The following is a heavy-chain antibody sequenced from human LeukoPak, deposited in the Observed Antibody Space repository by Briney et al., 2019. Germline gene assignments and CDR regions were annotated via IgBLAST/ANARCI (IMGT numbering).Heavy chain of an antibody. V-gene: IGHV3-64D*08. D-gene: IGHD6-19*01. CDR3: VKNGVYTSGWYGGYFDH. CDR1: GFTFSSYG. CDR2: ISSNGGST. Sequence: GGSLRLSCAASGFTFSSYGMHWVRQAPGKGLEYVSAISSNGGSTYYADSVKGRFTISRDNSKNTLYLQLSSLRSEDSAVYYCVKNGVYTSGWYGGYFDHWGQGTLVTVSS. J-gene: IGHJ4*02.